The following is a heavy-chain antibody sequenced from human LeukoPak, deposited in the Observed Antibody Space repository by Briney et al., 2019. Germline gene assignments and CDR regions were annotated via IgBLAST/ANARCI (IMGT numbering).Heavy chain of an antibody. CDR2: MYPGDSDT. Sequence: GESLKISCKASGYTFTNYWIGWVRHMPGKGLEWMGIMYPGDSDTRYSPSFQGQVTISADKSISTAYLQWSSLKASDTAMYYCAASTYGSGAYVGFDSWGQGTLVTVSS. CDR1: GYTFTNYW. J-gene: IGHJ4*02. D-gene: IGHD3-10*01. V-gene: IGHV5-51*01. CDR3: AASTYGSGAYVGFDS.